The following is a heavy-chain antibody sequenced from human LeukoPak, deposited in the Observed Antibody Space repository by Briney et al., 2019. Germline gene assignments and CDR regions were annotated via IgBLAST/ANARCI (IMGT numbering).Heavy chain of an antibody. CDR2: IIPIFGTA. J-gene: IGHJ4*02. CDR3: ARDGQDCSGGSCYPAHFDY. CDR1: GGTFIIYA. D-gene: IGHD2-15*01. Sequence: ASVTVSFKASGGTFIIYAISWVRQAPGQGLGWMGGIIPIFGTANYAQKFQGRVTITTDESTSAAYMELSSLRSEDTAVYYCARDGQDCSGGSCYPAHFDYWGQGTLVTVSS. V-gene: IGHV1-69*05.